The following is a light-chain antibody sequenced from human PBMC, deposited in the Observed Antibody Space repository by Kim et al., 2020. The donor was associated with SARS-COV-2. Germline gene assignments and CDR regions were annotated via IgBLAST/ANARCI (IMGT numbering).Light chain of an antibody. Sequence: LSLSPGERVTLSCRSSQSISNKLAWLQQKPGQAPRLLIFSASTRATGIPARFSGSGSETEFTLTISSLQPEDFAVYYCQQYSNWYTFGQGTKLEI. CDR2: SAS. CDR3: QQYSNWYT. J-gene: IGKJ2*01. V-gene: IGKV3-15*01. CDR1: QSISNK.